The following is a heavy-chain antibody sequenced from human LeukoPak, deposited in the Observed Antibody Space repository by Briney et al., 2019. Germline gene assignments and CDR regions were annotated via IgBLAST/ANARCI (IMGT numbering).Heavy chain of an antibody. D-gene: IGHD3-16*02. Sequence: ASVKVSRKVSGYTLTELSMHWVRQAPGKGLEWMGGFDPEDGETIYAQKFQGSVTMTEDTSTDTAYMELSSLRSEDTAVYYCATNRYGYKTRFDYWGQGTLVTVSS. CDR3: ATNRYGYKTRFDY. J-gene: IGHJ4*02. CDR1: GYTLTELS. CDR2: FDPEDGET. V-gene: IGHV1-24*01.